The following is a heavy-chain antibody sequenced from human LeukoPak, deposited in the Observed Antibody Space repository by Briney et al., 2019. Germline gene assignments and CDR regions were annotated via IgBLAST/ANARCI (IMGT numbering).Heavy chain of an antibody. D-gene: IGHD3-3*01. CDR1: GFTFSSYA. J-gene: IGHJ4*02. V-gene: IGHV3-23*01. Sequence: GGSLRLSCAASGFTFSSYAMSWVRQAPGKGLEWVSAISGSGGSTYYADSVKGRFTISRDNSKNTLYLQMNSLRAEDTAVYYCAKDYMPTFGVVILYSFDYWGQGTLVTVSS. CDR3: AKDYMPTFGVVILYSFDY. CDR2: ISGSGGST.